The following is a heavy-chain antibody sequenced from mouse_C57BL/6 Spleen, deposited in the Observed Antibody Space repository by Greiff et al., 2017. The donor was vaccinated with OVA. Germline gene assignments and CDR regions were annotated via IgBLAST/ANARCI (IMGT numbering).Heavy chain of an antibody. CDR1: GYTFTSYW. CDR2: IDPSDSYT. V-gene: IGHV1-50*01. J-gene: IGHJ3*01. D-gene: IGHD1-1*01. CDR3: ARRDYYGSSPAWFAY. Sequence: QVQLQQPGAELVKPGASVKLSCKASGYTFTSYWMQWVNQRPGQGLEWIGEIDPSDSYTNYNQKFKGKATLTVDTSSSTAYMQLSSLTSEDSAVYYCARRDYYGSSPAWFAYWGQGTLVTVSA.